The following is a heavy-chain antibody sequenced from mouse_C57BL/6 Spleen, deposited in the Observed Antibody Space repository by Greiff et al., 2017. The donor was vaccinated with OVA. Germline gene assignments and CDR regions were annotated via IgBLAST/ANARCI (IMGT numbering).Heavy chain of an antibody. D-gene: IGHD2-4*01. CDR3: ARGYDYDEGAMDY. J-gene: IGHJ4*01. Sequence: QVQLQQPGAELVKPGASVKMSCKASGYTFTSYWITWVKQRPGQGLEWIGDIYPGSGSTNYNEKFKSKATLTVDTSSSTAYMQLSSLTSEDSAVYYGARGYDYDEGAMDYWGQGTSVTVSS. CDR1: GYTFTSYW. CDR2: IYPGSGST. V-gene: IGHV1-55*01.